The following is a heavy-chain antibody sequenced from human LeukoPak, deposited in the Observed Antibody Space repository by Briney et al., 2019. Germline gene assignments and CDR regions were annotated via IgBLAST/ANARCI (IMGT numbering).Heavy chain of an antibody. CDR1: GFTFSSYS. D-gene: IGHD5-18*01. Sequence: GGSLRLSCAASGFTFSSYSMNWVRQAPGKGLEWVSYISSSGSTIYYADSVKGRFTISRDNAKNSLYPQMSSLRDEDTAVYYCARDLEGYRGYGFDYWGQGTLVTVSS. CDR3: ARDLEGYRGYGFDY. V-gene: IGHV3-48*02. CDR2: ISSSGSTI. J-gene: IGHJ4*02.